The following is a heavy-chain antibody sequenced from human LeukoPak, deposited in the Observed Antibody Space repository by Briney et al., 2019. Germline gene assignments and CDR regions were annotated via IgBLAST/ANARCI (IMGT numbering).Heavy chain of an antibody. CDR2: IRYDGSNK. Sequence: GGSLRLSCAASGFTFSSYGMHWVRQAPGKGLEWVAFIRYDGSNKYYADSVKGRFTISRDNAKNTVSLQMSSLRAEDTAVYYCVRDKEGFCTSLTCYGSHFEYWGRGTMVTVSS. CDR3: VRDKEGFCTSLTCYGSHFEY. CDR1: GFTFSSYG. V-gene: IGHV3-30*02. D-gene: IGHD2-8*01. J-gene: IGHJ4*01.